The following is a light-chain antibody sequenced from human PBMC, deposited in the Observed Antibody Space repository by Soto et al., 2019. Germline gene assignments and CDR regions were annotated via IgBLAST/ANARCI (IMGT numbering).Light chain of an antibody. CDR1: QDITINNY. CDR2: AAS. CDR3: KQYHTLPFT. V-gene: IGKV1D-8*01. J-gene: IGKJ5*01. Sequence: VIWMTQSPSLLSASTGDRVTISCRVTQDITINNYLAWYQQKPGKAPALLIYAASTLQSGVPPRFSGSGSGTDFTLTISGLQSEDSATYYCKQYHTLPFTFGQGTRLEIK.